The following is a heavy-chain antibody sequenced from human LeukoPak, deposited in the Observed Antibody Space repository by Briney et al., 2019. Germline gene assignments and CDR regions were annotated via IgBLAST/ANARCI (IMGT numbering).Heavy chain of an antibody. CDR3: ARDAARTTTPGGPDY. J-gene: IGHJ4*02. V-gene: IGHV1-18*01. CDR1: GYTFASYG. Sequence: ASVKVSCKASGYTFASYGISWVRQAPGQGLEWMGWISVYNGDTKFAQNLQGRLTMTTDTSTNTAYMELRTLTSDHTALYYCARDAARTTTPGGPDYWGQGTLVTVSS. D-gene: IGHD1-1*01. CDR2: ISVYNGDT.